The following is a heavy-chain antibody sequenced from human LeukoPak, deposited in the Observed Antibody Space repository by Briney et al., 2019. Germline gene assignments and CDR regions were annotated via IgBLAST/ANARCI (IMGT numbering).Heavy chain of an antibody. CDR3: ARGKAAIGSRTAFDY. V-gene: IGHV3-23*01. CDR2: ISGSGTNS. J-gene: IGHJ4*02. Sequence: GVPLRLSCAASGFTFSSFALRWVPQAPGKGWEGVSAISGSGTNSYYADSVKGRFTISRDNSEKTLYMQVNSLKAEDTAIYFWARGKAAIGSRTAFDYWGQGTLVTVSS. D-gene: IGHD6-13*01. CDR1: GFTFSSFA.